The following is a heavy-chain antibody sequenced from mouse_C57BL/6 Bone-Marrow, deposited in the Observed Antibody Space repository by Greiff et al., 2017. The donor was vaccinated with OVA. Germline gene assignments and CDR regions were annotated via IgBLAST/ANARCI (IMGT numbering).Heavy chain of an antibody. CDR1: GYTFTSYW. CDR2: IDPSDSYT. Sequence: QVQLKQPGAELVMPGASVKLSCKASGYTFTSYWMHWVKQRPGQGLEWIGEIDPSDSYTNYNQKFKGKSTLTVDKSSSTAYMQLSSLTSEDSAVYYCARDPPYYSNLYFDYWGQGTTLTVAS. V-gene: IGHV1-69*01. CDR3: ARDPPYYSNLYFDY. J-gene: IGHJ2*01. D-gene: IGHD2-5*01.